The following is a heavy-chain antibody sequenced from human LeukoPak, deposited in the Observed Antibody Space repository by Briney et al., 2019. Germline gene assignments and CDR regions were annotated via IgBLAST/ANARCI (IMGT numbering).Heavy chain of an antibody. V-gene: IGHV3-23*01. CDR2: IGGSGGST. Sequence: GGSLRLSCAASGFTFDTYGMSWVRQAPGKGLEWVSVIGGSGGSTYYADSVKGRFTISRDNSKNTLYLQMNSLRAEDTAVYCCAKMRVPYCSSTNCYPLDHWGQGTLVTVSS. J-gene: IGHJ4*02. D-gene: IGHD2-2*01. CDR3: AKMRVPYCSSTNCYPLDH. CDR1: GFTFDTYG.